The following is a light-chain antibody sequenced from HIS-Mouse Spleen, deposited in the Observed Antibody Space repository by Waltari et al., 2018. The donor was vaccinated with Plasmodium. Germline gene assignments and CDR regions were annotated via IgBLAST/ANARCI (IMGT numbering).Light chain of an antibody. CDR1: SSDVGGSHY. Sequence: QSALTQPPSASGSPGQSVTISCTGTSSDVGGSHYVSWYQQHPGKAHRLMIYEVSRRTSWAPERCSGPKSGNTASLSVSWRQAEDEADYYCSSYAGSNNLVFGGGTKLTVL. V-gene: IGLV2-8*01. CDR2: EVS. CDR3: SSYAGSNNLV. J-gene: IGLJ2*01.